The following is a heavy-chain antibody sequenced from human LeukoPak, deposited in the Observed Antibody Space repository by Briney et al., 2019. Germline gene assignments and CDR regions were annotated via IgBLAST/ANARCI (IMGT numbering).Heavy chain of an antibody. Sequence: PSETLSLTCAVYGGSFSGYYWSWIRHPPGKGLEWIGEINHSGSTNYNPSLKSRVTISVDTPKNQFSLKLSSVTAADTAVYYCARDSGYGSGSYIPVGDYWGQGTLVTVSS. D-gene: IGHD3-10*01. CDR2: INHSGST. V-gene: IGHV4-34*01. CDR1: GGSFSGYY. J-gene: IGHJ4*02. CDR3: ARDSGYGSGSYIPVGDY.